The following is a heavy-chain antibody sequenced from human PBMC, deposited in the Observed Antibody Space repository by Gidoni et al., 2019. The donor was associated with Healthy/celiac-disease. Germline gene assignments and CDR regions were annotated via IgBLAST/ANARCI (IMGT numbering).Heavy chain of an antibody. CDR1: GGSFSGYY. CDR2: INHSGST. D-gene: IGHD3-10*01. V-gene: IGHV4-34*01. J-gene: IGHJ5*02. CDR3: ARRGSVYYWFDP. Sequence: QVQLQQWGAGLLKPSETLSLTCAVHGGSFSGYYWSWIRQPPGKGLEWIGEINHSGSTNYNPSLKSRVTISVDTSKNQFSLKLSSVTAADTAVYYCARRGSVYYWFDPWGQGTLVTVSS.